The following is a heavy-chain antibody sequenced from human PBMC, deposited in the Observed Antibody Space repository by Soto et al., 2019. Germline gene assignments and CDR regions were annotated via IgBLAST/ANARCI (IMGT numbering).Heavy chain of an antibody. CDR3: ASTRITMVRGVHYYYGMDV. CDR2: IDPSDSYT. J-gene: IGHJ6*02. CDR1: GYSFTSYW. D-gene: IGHD3-10*01. V-gene: IGHV5-10-1*01. Sequence: GESLKISCKGSGYSFTSYWISWVRQMPGKGLEWMGRIDPSDSYTNYSPSFQGHVTISADKSISTAYLQWSSLKASDTAMYYCASTRITMVRGVHYYYGMDVWGQGTTVTVSS.